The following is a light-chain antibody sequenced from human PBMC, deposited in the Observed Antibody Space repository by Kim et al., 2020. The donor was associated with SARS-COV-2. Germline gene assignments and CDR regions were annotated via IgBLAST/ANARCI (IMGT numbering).Light chain of an antibody. Sequence: QAVVTQEPSLTVSPGGTVTLTCASNTGAVTSGYYPNWFQLKPGQAPRSVIHTASGRHSWTPARFSGSLLGGKAALTLSGVQPEDEAEYYCLLYYGGVWVFGGGTKLTVL. CDR2: TAS. J-gene: IGLJ3*02. V-gene: IGLV7-43*01. CDR1: TGAVTSGYY. CDR3: LLYYGGVWV.